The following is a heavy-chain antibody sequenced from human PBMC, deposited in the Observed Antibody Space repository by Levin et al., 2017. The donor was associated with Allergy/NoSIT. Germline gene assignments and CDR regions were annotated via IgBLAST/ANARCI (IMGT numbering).Heavy chain of an antibody. CDR2: IWYDGSNK. D-gene: IGHD3-22*01. V-gene: IGHV3-33*01. J-gene: IGHJ3*02. CDR3: ARSFDYYDSSGYYYVDAFDI. Sequence: GGSLRLSCAASGFTFSSYGMHWVRQAPGKGLEWVAVIWYDGSNKYYADSVKGRFTISRDNSKNTLYLQMNSLRAEDTAVYYCARSFDYYDSSGYYYVDAFDIWGQGTMVTVSS. CDR1: GFTFSSYG.